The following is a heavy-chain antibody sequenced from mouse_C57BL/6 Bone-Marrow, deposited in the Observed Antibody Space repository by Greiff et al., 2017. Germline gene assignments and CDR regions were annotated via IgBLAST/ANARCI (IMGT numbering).Heavy chain of an antibody. CDR3: ARWAYEGFAC. D-gene: IGHD2-3*01. CDR2: IDPSDSYT. CDR1: GYTFTSYW. V-gene: IGHV1-50*01. Sequence: QVQLQQPGAELVKPGASVKLSCKASGYTFTSYWMQWVKQRPGQGLEWIGEIDPSDSYTNYNQKFKGKATLTVDTSSSTAYMQLSSLTSEDSAVYYCARWAYEGFACWGQGTLVTVSA. J-gene: IGHJ3*01.